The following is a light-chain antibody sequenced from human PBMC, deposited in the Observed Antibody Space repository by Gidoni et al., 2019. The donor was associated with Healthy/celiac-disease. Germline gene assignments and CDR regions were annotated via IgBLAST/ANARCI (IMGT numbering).Light chain of an antibody. V-gene: IGKV1-33*01. CDR2: DAS. CDR1: QDISNY. CDR3: QQYDNLLPLT. J-gene: IGKJ4*01. Sequence: DIQMTQSPSSLSASVGDRVTINCQASQDISNYLNWYQQKPGKAPKLLIYDASNLETGVPSRFSGSGSGTDFTFTISSLQPEDIATYYCQQYDNLLPLTFGGGTKVEIK.